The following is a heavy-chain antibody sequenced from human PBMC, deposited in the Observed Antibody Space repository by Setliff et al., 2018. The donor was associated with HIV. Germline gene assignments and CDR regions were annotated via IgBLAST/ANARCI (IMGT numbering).Heavy chain of an antibody. CDR2: ISYRGKT. V-gene: IGHV4-39*02. CDR1: GGSISSYY. J-gene: IGHJ4*02. CDR3: ARASSRLNCSGGSCYRAPYAFDI. Sequence: SETLSLTCTVSGGSISSYYWSWIRQTPGKGLEWIGSISYRGKTFRTPSLRSRLPISADTSKNLLSLSLNSVTAADAAVYYCARASSRLNCSGGSCYRAPYAFDIWGQGTLVTVSS. D-gene: IGHD2-15*01.